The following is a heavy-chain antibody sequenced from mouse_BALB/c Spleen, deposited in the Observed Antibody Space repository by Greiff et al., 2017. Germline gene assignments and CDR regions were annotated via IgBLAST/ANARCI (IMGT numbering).Heavy chain of an antibody. CDR1: GFTFNPYA. D-gene: IGHD2-13*01. CDR2: IRSKSNNYAT. CDR3: VRHFCDVKGGYYLDY. Sequence: DAGGGWVQPKGSLKLSCAAPGFTFNPYALIWVRLGPGKGLEGVARIRSKSNNYATYYADSVKDRFTISRDDSQSMLYLQMNNLKTEDTAMYYCVRHFCDVKGGYYLDYWGQGTTLTVSS. V-gene: IGHV10S3*01. J-gene: IGHJ2*01.